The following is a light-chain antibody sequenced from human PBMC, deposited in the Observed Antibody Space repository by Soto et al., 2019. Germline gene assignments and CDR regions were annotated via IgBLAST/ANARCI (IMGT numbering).Light chain of an antibody. CDR3: QQYGSSPQT. Sequence: EIVLTQSPGTLSLSPGDRATLSCRASQSVSSSYLAWYQQKPGQAPRLLIYGASSRATGIPDRFSGSGSETDFTLTISRLEPEDFAVYYCQQYGSSPQTFGQGTKVEIK. CDR2: GAS. J-gene: IGKJ1*01. V-gene: IGKV3-20*01. CDR1: QSVSSSY.